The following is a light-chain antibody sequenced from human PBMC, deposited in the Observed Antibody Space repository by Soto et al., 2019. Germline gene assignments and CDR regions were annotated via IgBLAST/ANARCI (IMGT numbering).Light chain of an antibody. V-gene: IGLV2-23*01. J-gene: IGLJ3*02. CDR1: SSDVGSNNL. CDR3: SSYAGDSTMV. CDR2: EDT. Sequence: QLVLTQPASVSGSPGQSITISCTRTSSDVGSNNLVSWYQQHPGKAPKLLIYEDTKRPSGVSDHFSGSKSGNTASLTISGLQAEDEADYYCSSYAGDSTMVFGGGTKLTVL.